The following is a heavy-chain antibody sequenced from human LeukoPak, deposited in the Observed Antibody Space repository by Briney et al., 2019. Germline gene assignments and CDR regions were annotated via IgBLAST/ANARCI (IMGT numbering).Heavy chain of an antibody. J-gene: IGHJ4*02. CDR2: ISAYNGNT. CDR3: ARDAPVGVRGVFDY. V-gene: IGHV1-18*01. Sequence: AASVKVSCKASGYTFTSYGISWVRQAPGQGLEWMGWISAYNGNTNYAQKLQGRVTMTTDTSTSTAYMELRSLRSDDTAVYYCARDAPVGVRGVFDYWGQGTLVTVSS. D-gene: IGHD3-10*01. CDR1: GYTFTSYG.